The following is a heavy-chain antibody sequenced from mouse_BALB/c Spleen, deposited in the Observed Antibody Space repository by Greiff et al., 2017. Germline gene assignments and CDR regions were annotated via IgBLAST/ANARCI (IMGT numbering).Heavy chain of an antibody. J-gene: IGHJ4*01. CDR3: ARWDGSSAYYYAMDY. CDR2: ISYSGST. V-gene: IGHV3-8*02. CDR1: GDSITSGY. Sequence: EVKLMESGPSLVKPSQTLSLTCSVTGDSITSGYWNWIRKFPGNKLEYMGYISYSGSTYYNPSLKSRISITRDTSKNQYYLQLNSVTTEDTATYYCARWDGSSAYYYAMDYWGQGTSVTVSS. D-gene: IGHD1-1*01.